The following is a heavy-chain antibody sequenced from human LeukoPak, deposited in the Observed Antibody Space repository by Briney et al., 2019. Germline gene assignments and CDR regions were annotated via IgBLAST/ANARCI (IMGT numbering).Heavy chain of an antibody. CDR3: ARGYGLGSHYKTGYYYYMDV. V-gene: IGHV4-34*01. Sequence: SETLSLTCVVDGGSFTDYHWSWIRQPPGKGLEWIGEIHHSGNTNYNQSLKCRLTISVDTSKKQFSLKLRSVTAADTAVYYCARGYGLGSHYKTGYYYYMDVWGKGTMVTISS. CDR2: IHHSGNT. D-gene: IGHD3-10*01. J-gene: IGHJ6*03. CDR1: GGSFTDYH.